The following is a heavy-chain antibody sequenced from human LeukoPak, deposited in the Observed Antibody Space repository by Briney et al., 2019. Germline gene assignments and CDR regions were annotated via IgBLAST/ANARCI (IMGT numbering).Heavy chain of an antibody. CDR1: GFTFSDYY. CDR3: ARAKYDSSGYYYSGFDI. D-gene: IGHD3-22*01. Sequence: GGTLRLSCAASGFTFSDYYMGWIRQAPGKGLEWVSYISNNGRSVYYADSVKGRFTMSRDNGKKSLYVQMNSLRAEDTAVYYCARAKYDSSGYYYSGFDIWGRGTMVTVSS. CDR2: ISNNGRSV. J-gene: IGHJ3*02. V-gene: IGHV3-11*04.